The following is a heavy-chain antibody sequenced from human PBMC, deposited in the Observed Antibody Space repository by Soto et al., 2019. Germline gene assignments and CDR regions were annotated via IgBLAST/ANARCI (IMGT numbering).Heavy chain of an antibody. CDR3: ARGQVLAAHH. Sequence: QLQLQESGSGLVKPSQTLSLTCAVSGGSISSGGYSWSWIRQPPGKGLEWIGYIYHSGSTYYNPSLKIRATISVDRSENHFSLKLSSVTAADPAVYYCARGQVLAAHHGGQGTLVTVSS. J-gene: IGHJ4*02. CDR1: GGSISSGGYS. D-gene: IGHD2-15*01. V-gene: IGHV4-30-2*01. CDR2: IYHSGST.